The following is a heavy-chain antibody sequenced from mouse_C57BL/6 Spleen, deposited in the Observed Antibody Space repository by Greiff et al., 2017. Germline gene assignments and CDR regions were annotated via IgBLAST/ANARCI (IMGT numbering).Heavy chain of an antibody. CDR2: IYPRSGNT. J-gene: IGHJ4*01. CDR1: GYTFTSYG. V-gene: IGHV1-81*01. CDR3: ARSYYYGSSMAMDY. Sequence: QVQLQQSGAELARPGASVKLSCKASGYTFTSYGISWVKQRTGQGLEWIGEIYPRSGNTYYNEKFKGKATLTADKSSSTAYMELRSLTSEDSAVYFCARSYYYGSSMAMDYWGQGTSVTVSS. D-gene: IGHD1-1*01.